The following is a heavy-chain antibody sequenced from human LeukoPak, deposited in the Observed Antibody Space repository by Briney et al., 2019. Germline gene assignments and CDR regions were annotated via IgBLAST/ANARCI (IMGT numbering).Heavy chain of an antibody. CDR1: GYTLTELS. CDR2: FDPEDGET. J-gene: IGHJ6*02. V-gene: IGHV1-24*01. Sequence: ASVKVSCKVSGYTLTELSMHWVRQAPGKGLEWMGGFDPEDGETIYAQKFQGRVTMTEDTSTDTAYMELSSLRSEDTAVYYCATIPSYYYGMDVWGRGTTVTVSS. CDR3: ATIPSYYYGMDV.